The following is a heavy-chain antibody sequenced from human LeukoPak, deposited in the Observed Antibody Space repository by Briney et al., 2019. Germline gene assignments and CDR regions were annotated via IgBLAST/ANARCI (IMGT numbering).Heavy chain of an antibody. J-gene: IGHJ6*02. CDR2: ISAYNGNT. CDR3: ARVSMADPYYYYGMDV. Sequence: ASVKVSCKASGYTFTSYGISWVRQAPGQGLEWMGWISAYNGNTNYAQKLQGRVTMTTDTSTSTAYMELRSLRSDDTAVYYCARVSMADPYYYYGMDVWGQGTTVTVSS. V-gene: IGHV1-18*01. D-gene: IGHD2/OR15-2a*01. CDR1: GYTFTSYG.